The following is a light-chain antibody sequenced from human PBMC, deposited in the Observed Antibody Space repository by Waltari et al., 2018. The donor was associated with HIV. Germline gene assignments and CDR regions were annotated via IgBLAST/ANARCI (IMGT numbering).Light chain of an antibody. CDR2: WAS. J-gene: IGKJ4*01. Sequence: DIVMTKSPDYLAVSLGERTTINGKSSQRVLYSSNNKNYLPWYQQKPGQPPKLLIYWASTRESGVPDRFSGSGSGTDFTLTISSLQAEDVAVYYCQQYYSTPLTFGGWTKVEIK. CDR1: QRVLYSSNNKNY. CDR3: QQYYSTPLT. V-gene: IGKV4-1*01.